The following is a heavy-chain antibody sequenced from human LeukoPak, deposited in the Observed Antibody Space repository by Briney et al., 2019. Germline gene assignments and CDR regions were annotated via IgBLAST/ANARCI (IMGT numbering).Heavy chain of an antibody. Sequence: ASVKVSCKASGYTFTSYAMHWVRQAPGQRLEWMGWINAGNGNTKYSQKFQGRVTITRDTSASTAYMELSSLRSEDTAVYYCARMRGSSIAVAGTGFDYWGQGTLVTVSS. J-gene: IGHJ4*02. CDR1: GYTFTSYA. D-gene: IGHD6-19*01. V-gene: IGHV1-3*01. CDR3: ARMRGSSIAVAGTGFDY. CDR2: INAGNGNT.